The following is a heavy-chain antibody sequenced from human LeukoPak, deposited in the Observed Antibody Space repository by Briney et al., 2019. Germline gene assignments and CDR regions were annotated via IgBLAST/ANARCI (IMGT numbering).Heavy chain of an antibody. CDR2: IKSKTDGGTT. CDR3: TTDRCGGDCYPYYYYYYGMDV. Sequence: PGGSLRLSCAASGLTFSNAWMSWVRQAPGKGLEWVGRIKSKTDGGTTDYAAPVKGRFTISRDDSKNTLYLQMNSLKTEDTAVYYCTTDRCGGDCYPYYYYYYGMDVWGQGTTVTVSS. CDR1: GLTFSNAW. J-gene: IGHJ6*02. D-gene: IGHD2-21*02. V-gene: IGHV3-15*01.